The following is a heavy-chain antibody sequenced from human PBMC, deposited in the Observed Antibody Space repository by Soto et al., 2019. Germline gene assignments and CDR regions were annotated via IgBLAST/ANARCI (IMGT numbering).Heavy chain of an antibody. V-gene: IGHV3-21*01. CDR3: ARDRVDTAMANYFDY. CDR2: ISSSSSYI. D-gene: IGHD5-18*01. J-gene: IGHJ4*02. Sequence: AGGSLRLSCAASGFTFSSYSMNWVRQAPGKGLEWVSSISSSSSYIYYADSVKGRFTISRDNSKNTLYLQMNSLRAEDTAVYYCARDRVDTAMANYFDYWGQGTLVTVSS. CDR1: GFTFSSYS.